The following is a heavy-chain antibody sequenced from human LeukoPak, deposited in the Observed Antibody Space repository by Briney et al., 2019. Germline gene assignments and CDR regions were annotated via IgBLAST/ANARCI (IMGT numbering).Heavy chain of an antibody. CDR1: GFTFSSYD. CDR2: IGTAGDT. J-gene: IGHJ2*01. V-gene: IGHV3-13*01. Sequence: GGSLRPSCAASGFTFSSYDIHWVRQATGKGLEWVSVIGTAGDTFYPDSVKGRFTISKENAKNSVYLQMNDLRAGDTAVYYCARDPKGYRYFDLWGRGTLVTVSS. CDR3: ARDPKGYRYFDL.